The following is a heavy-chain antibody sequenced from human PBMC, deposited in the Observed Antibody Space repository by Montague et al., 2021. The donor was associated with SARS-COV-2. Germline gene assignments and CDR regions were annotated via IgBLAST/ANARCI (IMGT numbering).Heavy chain of an antibody. CDR3: ARGRQHFNMIVVVMTGGEYYFDY. CDR2: VSHRGTS. J-gene: IGHJ4*02. V-gene: IGHV4-34*01. D-gene: IGHD3-22*01. Sequence: SETLSLTCAVYGGSFSDYYWSWIRQPSGKGLEWIGEVSHRGTSNYNPSLKSRVSISVDTSKNQFSLYLSSVTAADTAVYYCARGRQHFNMIVVVMTGGEYYFDYWGQGTLVTVSS. CDR1: GGSFSDYY.